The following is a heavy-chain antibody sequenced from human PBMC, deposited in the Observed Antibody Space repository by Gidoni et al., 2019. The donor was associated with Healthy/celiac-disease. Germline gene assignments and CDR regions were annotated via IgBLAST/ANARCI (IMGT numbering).Heavy chain of an antibody. Sequence: QVQLQESGPGLVKPSQTLSLTCTVSGCSISSGSYYWSWIRQPAGKGLEWIGRIYTSGSTNYHPSLKSRVTISVDTSKKQFSLKLSSVTAADTAVYYCARALPRLRFLEWSPDRYFDLWGRGTLVTVSS. CDR2: IYTSGST. CDR3: ARALPRLRFLEWSPDRYFDL. J-gene: IGHJ2*01. CDR1: GCSISSGSYY. D-gene: IGHD3-3*01. V-gene: IGHV4-61*02.